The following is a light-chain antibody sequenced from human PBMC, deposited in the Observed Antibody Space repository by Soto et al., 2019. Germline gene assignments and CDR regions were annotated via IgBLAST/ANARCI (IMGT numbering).Light chain of an antibody. Sequence: DIVLTQSPDTLSLSPGDRGTLSCRASQNIDSAYLAWYQQKPGQAPRLLIYGASNRASAFPAGFSGSGSGTEFTLTIGRLEPEDVAVYYCQHYGASPKFTFGGGTKVEIK. J-gene: IGKJ4*01. CDR2: GAS. CDR1: QNIDSAY. V-gene: IGKV3-20*01. CDR3: QHYGASPKFT.